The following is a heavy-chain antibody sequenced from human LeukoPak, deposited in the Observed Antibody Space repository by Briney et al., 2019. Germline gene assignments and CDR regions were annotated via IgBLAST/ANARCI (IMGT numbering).Heavy chain of an antibody. V-gene: IGHV4-4*07. CDR1: GGSISSYY. J-gene: IGHJ5*02. D-gene: IGHD1-26*01. Sequence: SETLSLTCTVSGGSISSYYWSWVRQPAGKGLEWIGRIYASGSTNYNPSLKSRVTMSVDTSKSQFSLKLISVTAADTAVYYCARDPRGIVGANHNWFDPWGQGTLVTVSS. CDR3: ARDPRGIVGANHNWFDP. CDR2: IYASGST.